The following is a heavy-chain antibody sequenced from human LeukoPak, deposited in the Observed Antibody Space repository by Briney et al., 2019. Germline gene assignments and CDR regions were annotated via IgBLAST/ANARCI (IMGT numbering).Heavy chain of an antibody. CDR1: GFIFSSYA. CDR2: ISTSGANT. CDR3: ATTKEARRYFDY. J-gene: IGHJ4*02. Sequence: GGSLRLSCAGSGFIFSSYALSWVRQAPGKGLVWVSAISTSGANTYYADAVRGRFTISRDNSKNTLYLQMNTLRAEDTAVYYCATTKEARRYFDYWGQGTLVTVSS. D-gene: IGHD1-1*01. V-gene: IGHV3-23*01.